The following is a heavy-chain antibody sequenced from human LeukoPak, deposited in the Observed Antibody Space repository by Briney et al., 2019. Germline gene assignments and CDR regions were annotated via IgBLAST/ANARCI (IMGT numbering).Heavy chain of an antibody. V-gene: IGHV1-18*01. Sequence: VASVKVSCKASGYALSSYGISWVRQAPGQGLEWMGWISAYNGNTNYAQKLQGRVTMTTETSTSTAYMELRSLRSDDTAVYYCARYSSGWLKAFDIWGQGTMVIVSS. CDR1: GYALSSYG. J-gene: IGHJ3*02. CDR3: ARYSSGWLKAFDI. D-gene: IGHD6-19*01. CDR2: ISAYNGNT.